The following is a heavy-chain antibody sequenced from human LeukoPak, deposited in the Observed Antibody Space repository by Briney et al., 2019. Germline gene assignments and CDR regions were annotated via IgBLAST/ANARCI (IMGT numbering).Heavy chain of an antibody. V-gene: IGHV4-39*07. CDR1: GVSISTIGYY. Sequence: SETLSLTCTVSGVSISTIGYYWGWIRQPPGKGLEWIGSIYYSGITYYNPSLKSRVTISIDTSNNQFSLTLSSVTAADTAFYYCARDPKSAVAADWFDPWAKEPWSPSP. CDR3: ARDPKSAVAADWFDP. D-gene: IGHD6-19*01. CDR2: IYYSGIT. J-gene: IGHJ5*01.